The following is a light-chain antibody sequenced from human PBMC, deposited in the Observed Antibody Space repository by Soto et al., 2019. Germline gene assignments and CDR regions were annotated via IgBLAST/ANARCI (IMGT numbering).Light chain of an antibody. CDR1: QSVSSSY. CDR3: QQYDSSPIT. CDR2: GAS. V-gene: IGKV3-20*01. J-gene: IGKJ5*01. Sequence: EIVLTQSPGTLSLSPVDRATLSFRASQSVSSSYLAWYQQKPGQAPSLLIYGASRRATGIPDRFSGSGSGTDFTLTISRLEPEDFAVYYCQQYDSSPITFGQGTRLEIK.